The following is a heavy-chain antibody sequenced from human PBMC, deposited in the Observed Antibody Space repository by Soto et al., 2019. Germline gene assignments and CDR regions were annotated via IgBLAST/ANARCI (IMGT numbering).Heavy chain of an antibody. CDR3: ARDPVGYCSGGSCYPNFDY. CDR2: ISSSSSYI. CDR1: GFTFSSYS. D-gene: IGHD2-15*01. J-gene: IGHJ4*02. V-gene: IGHV3-21*01. Sequence: EVQLVESGGGLVKPGGSLRLSCAASGFTFSSYSMNWVRQALGKGLEWVSSISSSSSYIYYADSVKGRFTISRDNAKNSLYLQMNSLRAEDTAVYYCARDPVGYCSGGSCYPNFDYWGQGTLVTVSS.